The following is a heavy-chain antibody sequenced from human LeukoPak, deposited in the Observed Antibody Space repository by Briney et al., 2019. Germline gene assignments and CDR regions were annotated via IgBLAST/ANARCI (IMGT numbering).Heavy chain of an antibody. CDR3: ARDRGRYGPIAGAGAFDI. Sequence: PGGSLRLSCAASGFTFDDYGMSWVRQAPGKGLEWVSGINWNGGSTGYADSVKGRFTISRDNAKNSLYLQMNSLRAEDTALYYCARDRGRYGPIAGAGAFDIWGQGTMVTVSS. J-gene: IGHJ3*02. CDR2: INWNGGST. V-gene: IGHV3-20*04. CDR1: GFTFDDYG. D-gene: IGHD4-17*01.